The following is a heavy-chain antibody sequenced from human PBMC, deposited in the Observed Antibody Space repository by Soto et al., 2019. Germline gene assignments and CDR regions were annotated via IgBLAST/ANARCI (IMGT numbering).Heavy chain of an antibody. CDR2: IDSEGSST. CDR1: GFTFTTYW. V-gene: IGHV3-74*01. J-gene: IGHJ4*02. Sequence: PGGSLRLSCAASGFTFTTYWMHWVRQAPGKGLVWVSRIDSEGSSTSYADSVKGRFTISRDNVKNTLFLQMNSLRAEDTAVYYCATFFDFWGQGALVTVSS. CDR3: ATFFDF.